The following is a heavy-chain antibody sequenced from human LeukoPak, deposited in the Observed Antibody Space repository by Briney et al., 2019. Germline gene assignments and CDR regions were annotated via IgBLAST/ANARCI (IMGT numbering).Heavy chain of an antibody. CDR1: GGSISSSSYY. D-gene: IGHD3-10*01. CDR3: ARDRITMVRGVRWFDP. V-gene: IGHV4-39*02. CDR2: IYYSGST. Sequence: SETLSLTCTVSGGSISSSSYYWGWIRQPPGKGLEWIGSIYYSGSTYYNPSLKSRVTISVDTSKNQFSLKLSSVTAADTAVYYCARDRITMVRGVRWFDPWGQGTLVTVSS. J-gene: IGHJ5*02.